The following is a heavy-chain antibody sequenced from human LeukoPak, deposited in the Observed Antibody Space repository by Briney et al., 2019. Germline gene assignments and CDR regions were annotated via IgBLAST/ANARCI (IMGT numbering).Heavy chain of an antibody. CDR1: GLSFSTYD. CDR3: AKDRTDYDYVWGSYRYTGGFDY. CDR2: IPTSGCIT. V-gene: IGHV3-23*01. Sequence: PGGPLRLSCADSGLSFSTYDMLCVRHAPGEGLEWVSGIPTSGCITYYADSVKGRFTISRDNSKNTLYLQMNSLRAEDTAVYYCAKDRTDYDYVWGSYRYTGGFDYWGQGTLVTVSS. J-gene: IGHJ4*02. D-gene: IGHD3-16*02.